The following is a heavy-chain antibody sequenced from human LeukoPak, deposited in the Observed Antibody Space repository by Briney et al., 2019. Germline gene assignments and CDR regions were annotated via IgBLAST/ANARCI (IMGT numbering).Heavy chain of an antibody. CDR1: GFTFSSYG. D-gene: IGHD6-13*01. CDR2: IRYDGSNK. CDR3: ARGRPTLTYSSSWYFGY. J-gene: IGHJ4*02. V-gene: IGHV3-30*02. Sequence: GGSLRLSCAASGFTFSSYGMHWVRQAPGKGLEWVAFIRYDGSNKYYADSVKGRFTISRDNSKNTLYLQMNSLRAEDTAVYYCARGRPTLTYSSSWYFGYWGQGTLVTVSS.